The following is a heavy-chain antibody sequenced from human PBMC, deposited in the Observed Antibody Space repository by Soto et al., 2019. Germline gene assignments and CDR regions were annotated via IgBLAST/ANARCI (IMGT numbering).Heavy chain of an antibody. CDR3: ARGVYNDGIREYGYNWFDP. J-gene: IGHJ5*02. CDR2: IYPDDSET. CDR1: GYSFTSYW. V-gene: IGHV5-51*01. D-gene: IGHD1-1*01. Sequence: GESLKISCKGSGYSFTSYWIGWVRQMPGRGLEWMGIIYPDDSETRYSPSFQGQVTIPADKSISTAYLQWSSLKASDAAMYYCARGVYNDGIREYGYNWFDPWGQGTLVTVSS.